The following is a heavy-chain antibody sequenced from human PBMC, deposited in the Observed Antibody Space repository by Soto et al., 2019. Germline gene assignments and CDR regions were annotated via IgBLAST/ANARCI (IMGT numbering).Heavy chain of an antibody. J-gene: IGHJ6*02. V-gene: IGHV1-69*01. CDR2: IIPIFGTA. Sequence: QVQLVQSGAEVKKPGSSVKVSCKASGGTFSSYAISWVRQAPGQGLEWMGGIIPIFGTANYAQKFQRRVTITADDSTNTAQMELSSMRSEDTAVYSCARLGDIVVVPAANPYYYYRMDVWGQGTPVTVYS. D-gene: IGHD2-2*01. CDR1: GGTFSSYA. CDR3: ARLGDIVVVPAANPYYYYRMDV.